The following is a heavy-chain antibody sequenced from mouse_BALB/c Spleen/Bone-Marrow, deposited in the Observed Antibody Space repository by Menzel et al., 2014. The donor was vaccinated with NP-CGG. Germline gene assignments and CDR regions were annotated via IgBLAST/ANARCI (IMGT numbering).Heavy chain of an antibody. CDR1: GYTFTSCW. D-gene: IGHD2-4*01. J-gene: IGHJ2*01. V-gene: IGHV1-7*01. Sequence: VQLQQSGAELAKPGASVKMSCKASGYTFTSCWMHWVKQRPGQGLEWIGYINPSTGYTEYNQKFKDKATLTADKSSSTAYMQLSSLTSEDSAVYYCARSGDYGGFDYWGQGTTLTVSS. CDR3: ARSGDYGGFDY. CDR2: INPSTGYT.